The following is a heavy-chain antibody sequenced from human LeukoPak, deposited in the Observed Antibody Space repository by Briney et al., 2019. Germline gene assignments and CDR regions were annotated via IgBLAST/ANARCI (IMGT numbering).Heavy chain of an antibody. CDR3: ARAGGYSGYDLDY. CDR2: ISSSSSYI. J-gene: IGHJ4*02. CDR1: GFTFSSYS. Sequence: GGSLRLSCAASGFTFSSYSMNWVRQAPGKGLEWVSSISSSSSYIYYADSVKGRFTISRDNAKNSLYLQMNSLRAEDTAVYYCARAGGYSGYDLDYWGQGTLVTVSS. D-gene: IGHD5-12*01. V-gene: IGHV3-21*01.